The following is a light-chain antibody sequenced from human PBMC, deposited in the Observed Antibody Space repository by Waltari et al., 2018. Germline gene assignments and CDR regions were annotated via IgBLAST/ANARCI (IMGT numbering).Light chain of an antibody. CDR1: SSDVGGYNS. Sequence: QSALTQPASVSGSPGQSITISCTGTSSDVGGYNSVSWYQDHPGQAPKVIIYDVSNRPSGVSDRFSGSKSGNTASLTISGLQAEDEAYYYCSSQSSNDVVLFGGGTKLTVL. CDR3: SSQSSNDVVL. J-gene: IGLJ2*01. V-gene: IGLV2-14*03. CDR2: DVS.